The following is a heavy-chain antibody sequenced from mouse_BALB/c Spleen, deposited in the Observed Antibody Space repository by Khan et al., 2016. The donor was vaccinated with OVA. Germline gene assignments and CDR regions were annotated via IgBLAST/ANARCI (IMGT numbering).Heavy chain of an antibody. J-gene: IGHJ2*01. CDR1: GISITTGNYR. CDR3: ARDRGGFDSYYFDY. CDR2: IFYSGTT. D-gene: IGHD2-2*01. V-gene: IGHV3-5*02. Sequence: EVQLQESGPGLVKPSQTVSLTCTVTGISITTGNYRWSWIRQFPGNKLEWIGYIFYSGTTTYNPSLASRASITSDTSKNQFFLEMNSLTAEDRATYYCARDRGGFDSYYFDYWGQGTTLTVSS.